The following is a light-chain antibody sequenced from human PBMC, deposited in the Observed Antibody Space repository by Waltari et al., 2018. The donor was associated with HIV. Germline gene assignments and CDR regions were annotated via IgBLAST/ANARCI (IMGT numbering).Light chain of an antibody. CDR1: ALPKQY. V-gene: IGLV3-25*03. Sequence: SYELTQPPSVSVSPAQTARITCSGDALPKQYAYWYQQKPGQAPVLVIYKDIERPSGIPARFSGSRSGTTVTLTISGVQAEDEADYHCQSAGGSGSYVVFGGGTKLTVL. J-gene: IGLJ2*01. CDR3: QSAGGSGSYVV. CDR2: KDI.